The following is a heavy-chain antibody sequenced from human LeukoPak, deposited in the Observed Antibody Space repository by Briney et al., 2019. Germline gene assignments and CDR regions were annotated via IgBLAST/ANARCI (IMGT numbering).Heavy chain of an antibody. V-gene: IGHV5-51*01. CDR1: GYSFTSYW. CDR2: IFPGDSDS. D-gene: IGHD1-26*01. Sequence: GESLKISCKCSGYSFTSYWIGWVRQMPGKGLEWMGIIFPGDSDSRSSPSFQSQVTMSADKSISTAYLQWSSLRASDTAMYYCAGAVYGGSYLDAFDIWGQGTMVTVSS. J-gene: IGHJ3*02. CDR3: AGAVYGGSYLDAFDI.